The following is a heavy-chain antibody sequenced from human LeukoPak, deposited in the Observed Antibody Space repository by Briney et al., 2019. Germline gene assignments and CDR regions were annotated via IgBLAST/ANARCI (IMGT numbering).Heavy chain of an antibody. CDR2: IIPIFGTA. Sequence: SVTVSCTASGGTFSSYAISWVRQAPGQGLEWMGGIIPIFGTANYARKFQGRVTITADESTSTAYMELSSLRSEDTAVYYCARSRCSSTSCYPRQVGYYYGMDVWGQGTTVTVSS. D-gene: IGHD2-2*01. J-gene: IGHJ6*02. V-gene: IGHV1-69*13. CDR1: GGTFSSYA. CDR3: ARSRCSSTSCYPRQVGYYYGMDV.